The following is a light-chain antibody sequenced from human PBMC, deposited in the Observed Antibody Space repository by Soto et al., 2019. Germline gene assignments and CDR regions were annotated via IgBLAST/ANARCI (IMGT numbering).Light chain of an antibody. CDR1: QSVSSNQ. CDR3: QQYTRSPRT. V-gene: IGKV3-20*01. Sequence: EIVLTQSPGSLSLSPGERATLSCRASQSVSSNQLAWYQQKPGQAPRLLIYDASSRATGIPDRFSGSESGTDFTLTISRLEPEDFAVYYCQQYTRSPRTFGHGTKVEIK. J-gene: IGKJ1*01. CDR2: DAS.